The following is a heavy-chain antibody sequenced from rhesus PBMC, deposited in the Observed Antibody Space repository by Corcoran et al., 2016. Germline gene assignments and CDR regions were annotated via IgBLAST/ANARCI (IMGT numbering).Heavy chain of an antibody. Sequence: QVQLKESGTGLVKPSETLSLTCAVSGGSFSSYWWGWVRKPPGKGLEWMGSIYGSRSNTETNPPPQRRPLISSATSTNQFSLMLRSVTAADTAVYYCACGSWNRGRYYFDYWGQGVLVTVSS. J-gene: IGHJ4*01. CDR1: GGSFSSYW. D-gene: IGHD6-25*01. CDR3: ACGSWNRGRYYFDY. V-gene: IGHV4-160*01. CDR2: IYGSRSNT.